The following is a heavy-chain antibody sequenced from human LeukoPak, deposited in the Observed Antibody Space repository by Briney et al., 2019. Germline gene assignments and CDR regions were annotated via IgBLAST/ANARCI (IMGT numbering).Heavy chain of an antibody. CDR1: GFTFSRIA. CDR2: IRSNGDTA. Sequence: GGSLRLSCAASGFTFSRIAMTWVRQAPGKGLEWVSTIRSNGDTAYNADSVRGRFAISRDNTKNALFLQMNSLRVEDTAIYYCAKGQELDDGVFDSWGQGTLVTVSS. J-gene: IGHJ4*02. V-gene: IGHV3-23*01. CDR3: AKGQELDDGVFDS. D-gene: IGHD1-1*01.